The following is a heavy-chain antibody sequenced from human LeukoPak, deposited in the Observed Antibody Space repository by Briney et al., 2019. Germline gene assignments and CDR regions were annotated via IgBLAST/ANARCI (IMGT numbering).Heavy chain of an antibody. Sequence: PGGSLRLSCVASGFTFSTYDMNWVRQAPGKGLEWVSFISKSGSTIYYADSVMGRFTISRDNAKNSLYLQMNSLRVEDTAVYYCARPGLYCSGGSCYPFENWGQGTLVTVSS. CDR2: ISKSGSTI. V-gene: IGHV3-48*03. J-gene: IGHJ4*02. CDR3: ARPGLYCSGGSCYPFEN. D-gene: IGHD2-15*01. CDR1: GFTFSTYD.